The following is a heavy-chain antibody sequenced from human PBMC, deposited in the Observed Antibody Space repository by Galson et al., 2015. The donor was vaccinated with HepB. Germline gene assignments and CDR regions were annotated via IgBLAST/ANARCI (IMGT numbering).Heavy chain of an antibody. CDR3: ARAGSFDAFDI. J-gene: IGHJ3*02. V-gene: IGHV3-21*01. CDR2: ISSSSSYI. CDR1: GFTFSSYS. D-gene: IGHD6-13*01. Sequence: SLRLSCAASGFTFSSYSMNWVRQAPGKGLEWVSSISSSSSYIYYADSVKGRFTISRDNAKNSLYLQMNSLRAEDTAVYYCARAGSFDAFDIWGQGTMVTVSS.